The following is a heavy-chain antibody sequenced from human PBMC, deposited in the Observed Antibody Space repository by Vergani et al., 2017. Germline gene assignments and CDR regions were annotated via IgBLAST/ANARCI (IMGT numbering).Heavy chain of an antibody. Sequence: EVQLVESGGVVVQPGGSLRLSCAASGFTFSSYAMSWVRQAPGKGLEWVSAISGSGGSTYYADSVKGRFTISRDNSKNTLYLQMNSLRAEDTAVYYCAKAGIVGATHGRYYFDYWGQGTLVTVSS. V-gene: IGHV3-23*04. CDR1: GFTFSSYA. J-gene: IGHJ4*02. CDR3: AKAGIVGATHGRYYFDY. CDR2: ISGSGGST. D-gene: IGHD1-26*01.